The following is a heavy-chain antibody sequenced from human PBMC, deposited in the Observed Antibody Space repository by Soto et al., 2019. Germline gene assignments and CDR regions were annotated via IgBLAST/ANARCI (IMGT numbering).Heavy chain of an antibody. J-gene: IGHJ5*01. V-gene: IGHV4-39*01. CDR1: GGSISSGGYY. CDR3: ATRPYFYSYFDS. CDR2: FYYSGST. Sequence: SETLSLTCTVSGGSISSGGYYWGWDRQPPGKGLEWIGDFYYSGSTNYNPSLKSRVTISADASKNQFSLKLSSVTTADTAVYYCATRPYFYSYFDSWGQGPLVTVS. D-gene: IGHD3-16*02.